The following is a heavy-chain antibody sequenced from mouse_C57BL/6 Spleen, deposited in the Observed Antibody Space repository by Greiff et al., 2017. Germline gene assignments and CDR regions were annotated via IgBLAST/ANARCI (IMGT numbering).Heavy chain of an antibody. V-gene: IGHV1-54*01. J-gene: IGHJ3*01. D-gene: IGHD2-3*01. CDR2: LNPGSGGT. CDR3: ARSGWLLGFAY. CDR1: GYAFTNYL. Sequence: VKLMESGAELVRPGTSVKVSCKASGYAFTNYLIEWVKQRPGQGLEWIGVLNPGSGGTNYNEKFKGKATLTADKSSSTAYMQLSSLTSEDSAVYFCARSGWLLGFAYWGQGTLVTVSA.